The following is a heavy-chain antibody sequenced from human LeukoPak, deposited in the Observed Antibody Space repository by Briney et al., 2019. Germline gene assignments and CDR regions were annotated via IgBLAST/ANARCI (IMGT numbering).Heavy chain of an antibody. Sequence: GSLRLSCAASGFTFSGYSMHWVRQAPGKGLEWLSYISSSSSMIYYADSLKGRFTISRDNAKNTLYLQMNSLRAEDTAVYYCARGTGYQLLVSYYYYMDVWGKGTTVTVSS. CDR1: GFTFSGYS. D-gene: IGHD2-2*01. CDR2: ISSSSSMI. V-gene: IGHV3-48*04. J-gene: IGHJ6*03. CDR3: ARGTGYQLLVSYYYYMDV.